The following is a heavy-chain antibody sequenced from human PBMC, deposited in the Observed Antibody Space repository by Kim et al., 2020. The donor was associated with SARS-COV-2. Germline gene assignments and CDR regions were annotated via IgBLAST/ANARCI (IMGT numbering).Heavy chain of an antibody. D-gene: IGHD4-17*01. CDR3: ARVPGDNTLDY. J-gene: IGHJ4*02. Sequence: SETLSLTCAVSGGSISSGGYSWSWIRQPPGKGLEWIGYIYHSGSTYYNPSLKSRVTISVDRSKNQFSLKLSSVTAADTAVYYCARVPGDNTLDYWGQGTLVTVSS. CDR1: GGSISSGGYS. CDR2: IYHSGST. V-gene: IGHV4-30-2*01.